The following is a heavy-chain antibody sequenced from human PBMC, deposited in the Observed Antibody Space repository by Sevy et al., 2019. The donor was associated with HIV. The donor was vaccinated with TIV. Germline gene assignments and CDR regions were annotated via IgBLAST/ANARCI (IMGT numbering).Heavy chain of an antibody. D-gene: IGHD3-22*01. CDR3: TRLDSSGHSYY. J-gene: IGHJ4*02. Sequence: SETLSLTCTVSDGSVSGYFWSWIRQPPGRGLEWIGNIHHGGTTKYNPSLKSRLTISIDTSKNQFSLILTSATAADTAVYYCTRLDSSGHSYYWGQGTPVTVSS. CDR2: IHHGGTT. V-gene: IGHV4-59*02. CDR1: DGSVSGYF.